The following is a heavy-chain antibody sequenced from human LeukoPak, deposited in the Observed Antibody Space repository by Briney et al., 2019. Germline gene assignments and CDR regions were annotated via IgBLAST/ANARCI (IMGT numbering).Heavy chain of an antibody. J-gene: IGHJ4*02. V-gene: IGHV3-74*01. CDR2: INTDGSDT. CDR1: GFTFSKYW. Sequence: GGSLRLSCAGSGFTFSKYWLHWVRQAPGKGLVWVSRINTDGSDTSYADSVKGRFTISRDNAKNTPYLQMSSLRAEDTAVYYCARVESGSCSNTRCRNIDYWGQGTLVTVSS. D-gene: IGHD2-2*01. CDR3: ARVESGSCSNTRCRNIDY.